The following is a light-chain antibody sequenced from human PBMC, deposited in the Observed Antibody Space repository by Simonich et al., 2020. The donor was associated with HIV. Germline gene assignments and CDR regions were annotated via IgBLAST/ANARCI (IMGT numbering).Light chain of an antibody. CDR2: DAS. Sequence: DIQMTQSPSSLSASVGDRVTITCQASQDIRNYLNWYQQKPGKAPKLLIYDASNFETGVPSRFSGSGSGTDFTFTISSLQPEDIATYYCQQYDNLPPLTFGGGTKVEIK. CDR3: QQYDNLPPLT. J-gene: IGKJ4*01. CDR1: QDIRNY. V-gene: IGKV1-33*01.